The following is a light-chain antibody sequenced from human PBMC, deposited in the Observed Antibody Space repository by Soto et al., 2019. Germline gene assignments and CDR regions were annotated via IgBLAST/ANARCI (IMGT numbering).Light chain of an antibody. CDR2: HVS. CDR1: GTDVGQYNY. CDR3: SSYTISSSYV. J-gene: IGLJ1*01. V-gene: IGLV2-8*01. Sequence: QSALTQPPSASGSPGQSVTISCTGAGTDVGQYNYVSWYQQHPGKAPKLLIHHVSRRPSGVPARFSGSKSGNTASLTVSGLQTEDEADYYCSSYTISSSYVFGTGTKVTVL.